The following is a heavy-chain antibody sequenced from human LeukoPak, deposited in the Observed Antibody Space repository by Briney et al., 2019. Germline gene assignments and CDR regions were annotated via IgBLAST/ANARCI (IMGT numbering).Heavy chain of an antibody. D-gene: IGHD3-3*01. CDR1: EFTFDDYA. J-gene: IGHJ5*02. Sequence: PGGSLRLSCAASEFTFDDYAMHWVRQAPGKGLEWVSGISWNSCSIGYADSVKGRFTISRDNAKNSLYLQMNSLRAEDTALYYCAKDGDDFWSGYHENNWFDPWGQGTLVTVSS. CDR3: AKDGDDFWSGYHENNWFDP. CDR2: ISWNSCSI. V-gene: IGHV3-9*01.